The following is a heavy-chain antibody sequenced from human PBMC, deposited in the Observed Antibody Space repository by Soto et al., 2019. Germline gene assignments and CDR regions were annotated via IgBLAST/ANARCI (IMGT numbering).Heavy chain of an antibody. CDR2: IYHSGST. V-gene: IGHV4-4*02. D-gene: IGHD3-10*01. CDR3: ARGPSYYYGSGSPESTYYGMDV. Sequence: PSETLSLTCAVSGDSISRSYWWSWVRQFPGKGLEWIGEIYHSGSTIYNPSLQSRVTLSVDKSKNQFSLKLSSVTAADTAVYYCARGPSYYYGSGSPESTYYGMDVWGQGTTVTVSS. J-gene: IGHJ6*02. CDR1: GDSISRSYW.